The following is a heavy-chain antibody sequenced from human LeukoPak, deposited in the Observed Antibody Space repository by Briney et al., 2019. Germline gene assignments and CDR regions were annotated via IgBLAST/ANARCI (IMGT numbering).Heavy chain of an antibody. CDR1: GYTFTGYY. CDR3: ARGGRVTTVVTLLDY. CDR2: INPNSYGT. D-gene: IGHD4-23*01. J-gene: IGHJ4*02. V-gene: IGHV1-2*02. Sequence: WAPVKVSCKASGYTFTGYYMHWVRQAPGQGLEWTGWINPNSYGTNYAQKFQGRVTMTRDTSISTAYMELSRLRSDDTAVYYCARGGRVTTVVTLLDYWGQGTLVTVSS.